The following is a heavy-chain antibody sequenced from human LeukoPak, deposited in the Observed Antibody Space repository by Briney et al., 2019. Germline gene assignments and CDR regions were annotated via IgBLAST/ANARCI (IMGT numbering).Heavy chain of an antibody. CDR1: GGSISSSSYY. J-gene: IGHJ4*02. Sequence: SETLSLTCTVSGGSISSSSYYWGWIRQPPGKGLEWIGSIYYSGSTYYNPSLKSRVTISVDTSKNQFSLKLSSVTAADTAVYYCARTKAGVVPAAIVYWGQGTLVTVSS. D-gene: IGHD2-2*01. CDR2: IYYSGST. V-gene: IGHV4-39*07. CDR3: ARTKAGVVPAAIVY.